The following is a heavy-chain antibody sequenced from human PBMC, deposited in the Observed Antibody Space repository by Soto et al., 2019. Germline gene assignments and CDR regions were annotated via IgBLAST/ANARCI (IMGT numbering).Heavy chain of an antibody. J-gene: IGHJ6*02. V-gene: IGHV4-34*01. D-gene: IGHD3-16*01. Sequence: SETLSLTCAVYGGSFSGYYWSWIRQPPGKGLEWIGEINHSGSTNYNPSLKSRVTISVDTSKNQFSLKLSSVTAADTAVYYCARGDYVWGSSPGYYYGMDVWGQGTTVTVS. CDR2: INHSGST. CDR1: GGSFSGYY. CDR3: ARGDYVWGSSPGYYYGMDV.